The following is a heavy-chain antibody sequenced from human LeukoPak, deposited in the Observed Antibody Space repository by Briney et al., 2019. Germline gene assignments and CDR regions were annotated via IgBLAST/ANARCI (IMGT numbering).Heavy chain of an antibody. Sequence: PGGSLRLSCAASGFTFSSYEITWVRQAPGKGLEWVSYIDGSGTTKYYADSVKGRLTISRDNPKNSLYLQMNSLRAEDTAVYYCTRDGGSGIHDFFDYWGQGTLVTVSS. D-gene: IGHD3-10*01. J-gene: IGHJ4*02. V-gene: IGHV3-48*03. CDR2: IDGSGTTK. CDR1: GFTFSSYE. CDR3: TRDGGSGIHDFFDY.